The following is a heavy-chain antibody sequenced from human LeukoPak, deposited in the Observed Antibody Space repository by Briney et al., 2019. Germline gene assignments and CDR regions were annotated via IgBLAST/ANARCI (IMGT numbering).Heavy chain of an antibody. J-gene: IGHJ4*02. V-gene: IGHV1-24*01. Sequence: ASVKVSCKVSGYTLTELSMHWVRQAPGKGLEWMGGFDPEDGETIYAQKFQGRATMTEDTSTDTAYMELSSLRSEDTAVYYCATGPPYSSSWSYFDYWGQGTLVTVSS. CDR2: FDPEDGET. CDR3: ATGPPYSSSWSYFDY. CDR1: GYTLTELS. D-gene: IGHD6-13*01.